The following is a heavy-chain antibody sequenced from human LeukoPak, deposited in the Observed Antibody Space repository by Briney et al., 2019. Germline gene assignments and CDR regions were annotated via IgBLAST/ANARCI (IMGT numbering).Heavy chain of an antibody. CDR3: AVDSLQNYYYGMDV. CDR2: IYYSGST. D-gene: IGHD3-9*01. J-gene: IGHJ6*02. Sequence: PSETLSLTCTVSGGSISSYYWSWIRQPAGKGLEWIGSIYYSGSTYYNPSLKSRVTISVDTSKNQFSLKLSSVTAADTAVYYCAVDSLQNYYYGMDVWGQGTTVTVSS. CDR1: GGSISSYY. V-gene: IGHV4-59*05.